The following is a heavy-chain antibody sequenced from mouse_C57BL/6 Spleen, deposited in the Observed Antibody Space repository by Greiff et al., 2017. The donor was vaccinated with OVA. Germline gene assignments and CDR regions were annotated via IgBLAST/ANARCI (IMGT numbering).Heavy chain of an antibody. Sequence: EVQLVESGGGLVKPGGSLKLSCAASGFTFSDYGMHWVRQAPEKGLEWVAYISSVSSTIYYADTVKGRFTISRDNAKNTLFLQMTSLRSEDTAMYYCAKDYYGSSFEYYAMDYWGQGTSVTVSS. D-gene: IGHD1-1*01. J-gene: IGHJ4*01. CDR3: AKDYYGSSFEYYAMDY. CDR1: GFTFSDYG. CDR2: ISSVSSTI. V-gene: IGHV5-17*01.